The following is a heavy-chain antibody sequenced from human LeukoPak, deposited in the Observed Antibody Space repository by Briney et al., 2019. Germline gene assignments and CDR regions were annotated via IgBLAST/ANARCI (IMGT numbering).Heavy chain of an antibody. Sequence: GSLRLSCAASGFTFSSYWMSWVRQAPGKGLEWVANIKQDESEKYYVDSLKGRFTISRDNAKNSLYLQMNSLRAEDTAVYYCARDKIEGPTKLDYWGQGILATVSS. CDR2: IKQDESEK. D-gene: IGHD1-1*01. CDR3: ARDKIEGPTKLDY. CDR1: GFTFSSYW. V-gene: IGHV3-7*01. J-gene: IGHJ4*02.